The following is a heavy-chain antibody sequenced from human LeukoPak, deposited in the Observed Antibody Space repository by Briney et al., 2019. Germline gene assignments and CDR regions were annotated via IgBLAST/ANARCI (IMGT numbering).Heavy chain of an antibody. CDR2: INHSGST. V-gene: IGHV4-34*01. D-gene: IGHD6-19*01. J-gene: IGHJ6*03. CDR3: ARGSSSGTAYYYYYYMDV. CDR1: GGSFSGYY. Sequence: PSETLSLTCAVYGGSFSGYYWSWIRQPPGKGLEWIGEINHSGSTNYNPSLKSRVTISVDTSRNQFSLKLSSVTAADTAVYYCARGSSSGTAYYYYYYMDVWGKGTTVTVPS.